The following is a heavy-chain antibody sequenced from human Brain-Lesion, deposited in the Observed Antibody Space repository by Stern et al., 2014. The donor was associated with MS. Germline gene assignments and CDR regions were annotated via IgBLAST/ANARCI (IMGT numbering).Heavy chain of an antibody. CDR3: AGEEDIRYCSGGSCTGNWFDP. V-gene: IGHV4-39*01. J-gene: IGHJ5*02. Sequence: QLQLQESGPGLVKPSETLSLTCTVAGGSVSSTSYAWAWIRQPPGKGLEWIGAIYYSGNTYYSPSLKSRLTISLDTSKNQFSLQRSSVTAADTAVYYCAGEEDIRYCSGGSCTGNWFDPWGQGTLVTVSS. CDR2: IYYSGNT. D-gene: IGHD2-15*01. CDR1: GGSVSSTSYA.